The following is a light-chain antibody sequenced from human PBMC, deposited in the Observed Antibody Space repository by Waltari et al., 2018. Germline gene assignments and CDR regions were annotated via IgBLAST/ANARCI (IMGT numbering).Light chain of an antibody. CDR2: GNR. CDR3: QSYDSSLGGSV. CDR1: SSNIGAGYD. J-gene: IGLJ2*01. Sequence: QSVLTQPPSVSGAPGQRVTISCTGSSSNIGAGYDVNWYQQLPGEAPKLLIYGNRNRPSGVPDRVSCAKSGTSASLAITGLQAEDETDYYCQSYDSSLGGSVFGGGTKLTVL. V-gene: IGLV1-40*01.